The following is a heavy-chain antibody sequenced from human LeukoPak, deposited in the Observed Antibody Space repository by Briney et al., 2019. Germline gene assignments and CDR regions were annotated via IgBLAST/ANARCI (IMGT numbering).Heavy chain of an antibody. J-gene: IGHJ4*02. D-gene: IGHD4-23*01. Sequence: GGSLRLSCAASGFTFSSYAITWVRQAPGKGLEWVSAVSSNGAKTYYADSVKGRFTISRDNYKNMVFLQMNSLRAEDTAVYYCGKEEQRAITPGLDYWGQGTLVTVS. CDR1: GFTFSSYA. V-gene: IGHV3-23*01. CDR3: GKEEQRAITPGLDY. CDR2: VSSNGAKT.